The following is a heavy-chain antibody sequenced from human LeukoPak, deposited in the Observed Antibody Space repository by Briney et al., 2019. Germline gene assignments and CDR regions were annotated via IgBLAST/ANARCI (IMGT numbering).Heavy chain of an antibody. CDR2: IYYSGST. V-gene: IGHV4-59*01. Sequence: SETLSLTCTVSGGSISSYYWSWIRQPPGKRLEWIGYIYYSGSTNYNPSLKSRVTISVDTSKNQFSLKLSSVTAADTAVYYCARGSFPQLGFDYWGQGTLVTVSS. CDR1: GGSISSYY. D-gene: IGHD6-13*01. J-gene: IGHJ4*02. CDR3: ARGSFPQLGFDY.